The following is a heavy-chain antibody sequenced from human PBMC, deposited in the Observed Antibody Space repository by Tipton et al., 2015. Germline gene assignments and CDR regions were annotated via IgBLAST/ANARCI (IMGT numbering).Heavy chain of an antibody. CDR1: DGSISAYY. CDR2: IYYSGTS. D-gene: IGHD5-24*01. CDR3: ARDLEHGMDV. Sequence: TLSLACTVSDGSISAYYWSWIRQPPGKGLEWIGFIYYSGTSIYSPSLEGRVTMSVDTAKNQFSLRLTSVSAADTAVYYCARDLEHGMDVWGQGTTVTVSS. J-gene: IGHJ6*02. V-gene: IGHV4-59*12.